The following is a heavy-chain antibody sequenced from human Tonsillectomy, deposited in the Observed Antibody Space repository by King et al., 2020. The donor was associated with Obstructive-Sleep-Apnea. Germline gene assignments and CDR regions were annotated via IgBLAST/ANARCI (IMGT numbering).Heavy chain of an antibody. J-gene: IGHJ4*02. CDR3: AGVHSVGIIAAGTPIGY. CDR2: ISAYNDNT. V-gene: IGHV1-18*01. Sequence: VQLVQSGAEVKKPGASVKVSCKASGYTFTSYGISWVRQAPGQGLEWMGWISAYNDNTNYAQKLQGRVTMTTDTSTSTVYMERRSLRSDDTAVYYCAGVHSVGIIAAGTPIGYWGQGTPVTVSS. D-gene: IGHD6-13*01. CDR1: GYTFTSYG.